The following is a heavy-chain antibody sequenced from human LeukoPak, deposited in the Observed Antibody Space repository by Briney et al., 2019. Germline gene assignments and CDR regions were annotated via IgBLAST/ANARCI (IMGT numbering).Heavy chain of an antibody. D-gene: IGHD3-3*01. J-gene: IGHJ4*02. CDR2: INPNSGGT. CDR3: ARSKPFGVVISPTYFDY. CDR1: GYTFTGYY. Sequence: GASVKASCKASGYTFTGYYMHWVRQAPGQGLEWMGWINPNSGGTNYAQKFQGRVTMTRDTSISTAYMELSRLRSDDTAVYYCARSKPFGVVISPTYFDYWGQGTLVTVSS. V-gene: IGHV1-2*02.